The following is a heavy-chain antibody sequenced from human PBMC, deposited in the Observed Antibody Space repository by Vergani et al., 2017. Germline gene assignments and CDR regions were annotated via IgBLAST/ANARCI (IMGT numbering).Heavy chain of an antibody. CDR2: IYNSETT. CDR3: AGDSSMAARPRRYYFDY. V-gene: IGHV4-59*01. Sequence: QVQLQESGPGLVKPSETLSLTCTVSGGSINSYYWSWIRPPPGKGLEWDGYIYNSETTNYNPSLKSRVTISVETSKNQCSLKLSSVTAADTAVYYCAGDSSMAARPRRYYFDYWGQGTLVTISS. CDR1: GGSINSYY. J-gene: IGHJ4*02. D-gene: IGHD6-6*01.